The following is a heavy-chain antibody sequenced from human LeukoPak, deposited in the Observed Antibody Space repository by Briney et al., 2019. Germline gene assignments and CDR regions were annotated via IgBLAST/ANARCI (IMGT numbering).Heavy chain of an antibody. V-gene: IGHV4-39*01. J-gene: IGHJ3*02. D-gene: IGHD6-19*01. Sequence: SETLSLTFTVSIATISSSDYYWGWIRQPPGKGLEGIGSLYSGGLTYYNPSLKSRVTISVDTSKNQFSMKVTSVTAAGTAVYSCASGGYSSGWYGSFDIWGQWTVVTVSS. CDR3: ASGGYSSGWYGSFDI. CDR2: LYSGGLT. CDR1: IATISSSDYY.